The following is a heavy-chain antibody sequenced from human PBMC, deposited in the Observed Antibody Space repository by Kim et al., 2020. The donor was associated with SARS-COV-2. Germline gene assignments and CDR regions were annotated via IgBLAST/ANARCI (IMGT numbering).Heavy chain of an antibody. CDR3: TRHKLVAYCGGDCYRDACDI. Sequence: GGSLRLSCAASGFTFSGSAMHWVRQASGKGLEWVGRIRSKANSYATAYAASVKGRFTISRDDSKNTAYLQMNSLKTEDTAVYYCTRHKLVAYCGGDCYRDACDIWGQGTMVTVSS. J-gene: IGHJ3*02. V-gene: IGHV3-73*01. CDR1: GFTFSGSA. CDR2: IRSKANSYAT. D-gene: IGHD2-21*02.